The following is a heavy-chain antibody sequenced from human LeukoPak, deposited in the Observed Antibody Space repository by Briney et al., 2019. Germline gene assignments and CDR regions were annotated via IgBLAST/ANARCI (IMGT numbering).Heavy chain of an antibody. CDR3: ARDFSSSSVWYYYYYMDV. D-gene: IGHD6-6*01. J-gene: IGHJ6*03. CDR2: ISSSGSTI. V-gene: IGHV3-11*04. CDR1: GFTFSDYY. Sequence: SGGSLRLSCAASGFTFSDYYMSWIRQAPGKGLEWVSYISSSGSTIYYADSVKGRFTISRDNAKNSLYLQMNSLRAEDTAVYYCARDFSSSSVWYYYYYMDVWGKGTTVTVSS.